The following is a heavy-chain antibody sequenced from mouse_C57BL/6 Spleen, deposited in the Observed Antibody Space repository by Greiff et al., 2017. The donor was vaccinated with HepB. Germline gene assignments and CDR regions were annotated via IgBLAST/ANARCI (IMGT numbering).Heavy chain of an antibody. J-gene: IGHJ3*01. V-gene: IGHV6-6*01. CDR3: TRSGSSLAWFAY. D-gene: IGHD1-1*01. CDR1: GFTFSDAW. CDR2: IRNKANNHAT. Sequence: EVKVVESGGGLVQPGGSMKLSCAASGFTFSDAWMDWVRQSPEKGLEWVAEIRNKANNHATYYAESVKGRFTISRDDSKSSVYLQMNSLRAEDTGIYYCTRSGSSLAWFAYWGQGTLVTVSA.